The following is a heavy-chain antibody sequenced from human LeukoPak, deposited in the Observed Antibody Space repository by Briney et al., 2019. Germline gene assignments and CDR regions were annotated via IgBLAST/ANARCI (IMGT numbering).Heavy chain of an antibody. V-gene: IGHV4-39*01. D-gene: IGHD5-12*01. CDR2: IYYSGST. J-gene: IGHJ4*02. CDR3: ARQTEWLRLLSFDY. Sequence: SETLSLTCTVSGGSISSSSYYWGWIRQPPGKGLEWIGSIYYSGSTYYNPSLKSRVTISVDTSKNQFSLKLSSVTAADTAVYYCARQTEWLRLLSFDYWGQGTLITVSS. CDR1: GGSISSSSYY.